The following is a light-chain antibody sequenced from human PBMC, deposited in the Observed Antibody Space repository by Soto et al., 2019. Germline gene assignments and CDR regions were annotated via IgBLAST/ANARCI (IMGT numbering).Light chain of an antibody. CDR2: GAS. CDR1: QSVSNN. V-gene: IGKV3-20*01. J-gene: IGKJ5*01. Sequence: EIVLTQSPATLSLSPGERATLSCRASQSVSNNLAWYQQKPGQAPRLLIYGASSRATGIPDRFSGSGSGTDFTLTISRLEPEDFAVYSRQQYGSSPTTFGQGTRLEIK. CDR3: QQYGSSPTT.